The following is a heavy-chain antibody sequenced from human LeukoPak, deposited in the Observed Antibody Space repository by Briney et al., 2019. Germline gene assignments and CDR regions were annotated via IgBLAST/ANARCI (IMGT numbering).Heavy chain of an antibody. D-gene: IGHD3-22*01. CDR3: AKVITSYYYDSSGSLFDY. Sequence: QTGRSLRLSCAASGFTFDDYAMHWVRQAPGKGLEWVSGISWNSGSIGYADSVKGRFTISRDNAKNSLYLQMNSLRAEDTALYYCAKVITSYYYDSSGSLFDYWGQGTLVTVSS. CDR1: GFTFDDYA. CDR2: ISWNSGSI. V-gene: IGHV3-9*01. J-gene: IGHJ4*02.